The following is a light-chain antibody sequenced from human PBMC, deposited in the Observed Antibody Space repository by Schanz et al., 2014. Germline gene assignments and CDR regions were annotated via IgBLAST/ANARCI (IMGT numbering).Light chain of an antibody. CDR1: SSDIGGYNY. V-gene: IGLV2-14*01. J-gene: IGLJ3*02. CDR3: TSYTSSSTWL. CDR2: NVG. Sequence: QSALTQPASVSGSPGQSITISCTGTSSDIGGYNYVSWYQQHPGKAPKLMIYNVGNRPSGVSNRFSGSKSGNTASLTISGLQAEDEADYYCTSYTSSSTWLFGGGTKLTVL.